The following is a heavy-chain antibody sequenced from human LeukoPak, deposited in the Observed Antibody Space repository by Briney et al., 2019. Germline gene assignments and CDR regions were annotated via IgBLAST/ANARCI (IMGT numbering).Heavy chain of an antibody. Sequence: GGSLRFSCPDAGFIFSPHWMILRLQVPGKGLEWVANIKPDGSEKYYADSVKGRFSISRDNAKNSLYLQMNNLRAKDTAVYYCARTTNSGRYYDFDYWGPGTLVTVSS. D-gene: IGHD3-22*01. CDR2: IKPDGSEK. CDR3: ARTTNSGRYYDFDY. V-gene: IGHV3-7*01. J-gene: IGHJ4*02. CDR1: GFIFSPHW.